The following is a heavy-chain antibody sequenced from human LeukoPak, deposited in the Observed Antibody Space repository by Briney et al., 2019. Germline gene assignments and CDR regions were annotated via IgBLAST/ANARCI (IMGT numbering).Heavy chain of an antibody. V-gene: IGHV3-48*01. CDR1: GFTFSRDS. Sequence: QSGGSLRLSCAASGFTFSRDSMNWVRQAPGKGLEWVSYINGGSSPIYYADSVRGRFTISRDNAKNSLYLQMNSLRAEDTAVYYCVRDNPRRCGVVPANIDDYWGQGTLVTVSS. J-gene: IGHJ4*02. D-gene: IGHD2-15*01. CDR3: VRDNPRRCGVVPANIDDY. CDR2: INGGSSPI.